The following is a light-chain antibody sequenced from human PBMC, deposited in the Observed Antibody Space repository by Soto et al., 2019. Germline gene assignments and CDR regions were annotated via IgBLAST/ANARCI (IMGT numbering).Light chain of an antibody. CDR2: DAY. Sequence: EIVMTQSPATLSVSPGERATLSCRASQSVSSDLAWYQQKPGQAPRVLIYDAYNRATGIPPRFSGSGSGTDFTLTISSLEPEDSAVYYCQQRHMWPITFGQGTRLEI. J-gene: IGKJ5*01. CDR3: QQRHMWPIT. V-gene: IGKV3-11*01. CDR1: QSVSSD.